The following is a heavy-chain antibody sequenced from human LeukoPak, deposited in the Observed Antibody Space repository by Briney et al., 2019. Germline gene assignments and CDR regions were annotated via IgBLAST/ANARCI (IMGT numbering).Heavy chain of an antibody. J-gene: IGHJ6*02. CDR1: GFIFSSYG. CDR3: AKEISGSYNYYYYGMEV. Sequence: GGSLRLSCAASGFIFSSYGMHWVRQAPGKGLEWVADISYDGSNKYYADSVKGRFTISRDNSKNTLYLQMNSLRAEDTAVYYCAKEISGSYNYYYYGMEVWGQGTTVSVSS. D-gene: IGHD3-10*01. CDR2: ISYDGSNK. V-gene: IGHV3-30*18.